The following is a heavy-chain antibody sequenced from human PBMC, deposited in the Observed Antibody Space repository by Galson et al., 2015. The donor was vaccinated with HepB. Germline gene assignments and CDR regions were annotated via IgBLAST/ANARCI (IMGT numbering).Heavy chain of an antibody. CDR1: GFTFSSYS. CDR2: ISSSSSYI. D-gene: IGHD6-13*01. V-gene: IGHV3-21*01. Sequence: SLRLSCAASGFTFSSYSMNWVRQAPGKGLEWVSSISSSSSYIYYADSVKGRFTISRDNAKNSLYLQMNSLRAEDTAVYYCARDYSLGGYSSSWPTYYYYGMDVWGQGTTVTVSS. CDR3: ARDYSLGGYSSSWPTYYYYGMDV. J-gene: IGHJ6*02.